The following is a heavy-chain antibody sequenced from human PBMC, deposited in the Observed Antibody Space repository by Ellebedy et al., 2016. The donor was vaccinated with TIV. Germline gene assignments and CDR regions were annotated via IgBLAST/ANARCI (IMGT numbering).Heavy chain of an antibody. V-gene: IGHV3-48*02. J-gene: IGHJ3*02. D-gene: IGHD1-1*01. Sequence: PGGSLRLSCAASGFTFSNAWMSWVRQAPGKGLEWVSYIPRDSDAMSYADSVKGRFTISRDNAKNSLYLQMNSLRDADTAVYYCVRDLHWAFDIWGQGTVVTVSS. CDR1: GFTFSNAW. CDR3: VRDLHWAFDI. CDR2: IPRDSDAM.